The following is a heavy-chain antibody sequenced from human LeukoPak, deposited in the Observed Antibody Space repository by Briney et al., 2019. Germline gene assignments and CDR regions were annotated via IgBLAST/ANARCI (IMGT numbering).Heavy chain of an antibody. CDR1: GDSISSSSYY. D-gene: IGHD3-22*01. V-gene: IGHV4-39*07. CDR2: IPYSGST. Sequence: SETLSLTCTVSGDSISSSSYYWGWIRQPPGKGLEWIGSIPYSGSTYYNPSLKSRVTISVDTSKNQFSLKLSSVTAADTALYYCAKALRDSSGFYIYYGMDVWGQGTTVTVSS. CDR3: AKALRDSSGFYIYYGMDV. J-gene: IGHJ6*02.